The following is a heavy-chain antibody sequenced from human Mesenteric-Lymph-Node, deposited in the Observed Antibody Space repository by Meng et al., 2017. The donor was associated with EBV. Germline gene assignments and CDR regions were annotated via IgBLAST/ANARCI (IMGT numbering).Heavy chain of an antibody. J-gene: IGHJ5*02. D-gene: IGHD4-17*01. CDR2: ISYSGST. Sequence: VRLQESGPGLVKPSETLSLTCTVSCGSVSSGSYYWNWIRQPPGKGLEWIGYISYSGSTKYNPSLKSRVTILVDTSKNQFSLKLSSVTAADTAVYYCARDNGDYVSDPWGQGTLVTVSS. CDR3: ARDNGDYVSDP. V-gene: IGHV4-61*01. CDR1: CGSVSSGSYY.